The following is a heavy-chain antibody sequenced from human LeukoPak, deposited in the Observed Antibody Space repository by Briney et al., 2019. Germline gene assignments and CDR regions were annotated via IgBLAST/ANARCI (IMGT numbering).Heavy chain of an antibody. V-gene: IGHV4-4*09. CDR3: ARAVVMAGLRPYIWFDP. Sequence: SETLSLTCTVSGGSISSYYWSWIRQPPGKGLELIGYIYTSGSTSYNPSLNSRVTMSVDTSQNQFSLKLSSVTAADTAVYYCARAVVMAGLRPYIWFDPWGQGTLVTVSS. CDR2: IYTSGST. D-gene: IGHD6-19*01. CDR1: GGSISSYY. J-gene: IGHJ5*02.